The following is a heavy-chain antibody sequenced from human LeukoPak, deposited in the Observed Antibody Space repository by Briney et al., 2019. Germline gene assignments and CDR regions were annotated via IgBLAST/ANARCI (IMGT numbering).Heavy chain of an antibody. D-gene: IGHD5-12*01. Sequence: PGRSLRLSCAASGFTLSSYGMHWVRQAPGKGLEWVAVISYDGSNKYYADSVKGRFTISRDNSKNTLYLLMNSLRAEDTAVYYCAKDRSGYGAPSPFDYWGQGTLVTVSS. J-gene: IGHJ4*02. V-gene: IGHV3-30*18. CDR1: GFTLSSYG. CDR3: AKDRSGYGAPSPFDY. CDR2: ISYDGSNK.